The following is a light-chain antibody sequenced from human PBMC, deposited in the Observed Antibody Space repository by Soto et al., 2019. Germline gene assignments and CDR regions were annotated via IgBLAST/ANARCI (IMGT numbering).Light chain of an antibody. Sequence: DIQMTQSPSSLSASVGDRVTITCRASQSIVTYLNWYLQKPGKAPKLLIYAASNLQSGVPSRFSGSGSGTDFTFTISSLQPEDFATYYCQQYDNLLFTFGPGTKVDIK. V-gene: IGKV1-33*01. CDR3: QQYDNLLFT. CDR2: AAS. J-gene: IGKJ3*01. CDR1: QSIVTY.